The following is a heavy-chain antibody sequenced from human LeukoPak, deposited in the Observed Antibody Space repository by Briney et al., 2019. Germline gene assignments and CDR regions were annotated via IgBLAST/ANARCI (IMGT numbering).Heavy chain of an antibody. CDR1: GYTFTGYY. D-gene: IGHD6-19*01. Sequence: ASVKVSCKASGYTFTGYYMHWVRQAPGQRLEWMGWINADNGNTKYSQKFQGRVTITRDTSATIVYMELSSLRSEDTAVYYCAREAPDSSGWYPLDYWGQGTLVTVTS. CDR2: INADNGNT. V-gene: IGHV1-3*01. CDR3: AREAPDSSGWYPLDY. J-gene: IGHJ4*02.